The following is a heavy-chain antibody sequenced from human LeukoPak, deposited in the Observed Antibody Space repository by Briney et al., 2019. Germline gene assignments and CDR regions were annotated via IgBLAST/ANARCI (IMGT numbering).Heavy chain of an antibody. CDR3: ARDSHLYYDFWSGYNFDS. V-gene: IGHV3-23*01. J-gene: IGHJ4*02. CDR1: GFTFTNYA. D-gene: IGHD3-3*01. CDR2: ISGNGVDT. Sequence: GGSLRLSCAASGFTFTNYAMSWVRQAAGKGLEWVSTISGNGVDTYYTDSVQGRFTISRDNPKNTLYLQMNSLRVEDTAVYYCARDSHLYYDFWSGYNFDSWGQGTLVTVSS.